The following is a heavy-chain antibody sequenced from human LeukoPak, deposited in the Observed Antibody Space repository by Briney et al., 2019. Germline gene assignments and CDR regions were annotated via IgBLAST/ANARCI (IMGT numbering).Heavy chain of an antibody. CDR2: IYHSGST. J-gene: IGHJ4*01. V-gene: IGHV4-38-2*02. CDR3: ARDRGLGSGSFVFDY. CDR1: GYSISSGYY. Sequence: SETLSLTCTVSGYSISSGYYWGWIRQPPGKGLEWIGNIYHSGSTYYNPSFKSRVTISVDTSKNQLSLRLSSVTAADTALYYCARDRGLGSGSFVFDYWGHGTLVTVSS. D-gene: IGHD1-26*01.